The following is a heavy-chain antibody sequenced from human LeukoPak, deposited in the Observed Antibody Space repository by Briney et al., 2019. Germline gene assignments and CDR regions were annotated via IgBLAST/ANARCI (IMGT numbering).Heavy chain of an antibody. CDR2: INHIVST. CDR3: ACGGDY. Sequence: SGALSLTCVVSGGSFSGYYWSWIRQPPGKGVEWMGQINHIVSTNHNPSLHCRVAISVDKTKNQNSLMLRTTTAADTAVYYCACGGDYWGEGTQVTVSS. J-gene: IGHJ4*02. CDR1: GGSFSGYY. V-gene: IGHV4-34*01.